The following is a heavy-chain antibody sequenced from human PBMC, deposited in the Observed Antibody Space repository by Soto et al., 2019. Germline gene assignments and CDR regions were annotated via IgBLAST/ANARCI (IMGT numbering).Heavy chain of an antibody. Sequence: SETLSLTCAVSSGSISSSNWWIWVRQPPGKGLEWIGEIYRSGSTNYNPSLKSRVTISVDKSKNQFSLKLSSVTAADTAVYYCARSSTGTNYYYYMDVWGKGTTVTVSS. V-gene: IGHV4-4*02. D-gene: IGHD4-17*01. CDR3: ARSSTGTNYYYYMDV. J-gene: IGHJ6*03. CDR2: IYRSGST. CDR1: SGSISSSNW.